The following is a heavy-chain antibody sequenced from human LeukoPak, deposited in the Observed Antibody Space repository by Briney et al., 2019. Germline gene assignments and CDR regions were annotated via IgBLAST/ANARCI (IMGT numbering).Heavy chain of an antibody. D-gene: IGHD2-2*02. J-gene: IGHJ4*02. CDR1: GVSITTYY. CDR2: IYYSGNT. Sequence: PSETLSLTCTVSGVSITTYYWSRIRQPPGKGLEWIGFIYYSGNTNYNPSLKSRVTISVDTSKNQFSLKLSSATAADTAVYYCARAYTSWSFDYWGQGTLVAVSS. V-gene: IGHV4-59*01. CDR3: ARAYTSWSFDY.